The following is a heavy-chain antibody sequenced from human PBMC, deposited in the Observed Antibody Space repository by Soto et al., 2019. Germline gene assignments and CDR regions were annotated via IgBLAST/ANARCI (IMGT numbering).Heavy chain of an antibody. CDR3: AVLHDYGDAHYYYYMDV. J-gene: IGHJ6*03. CDR2: ISSSSSYI. Sequence: PGGSLRLSCAASGFTFSSYSMNWVRQAPGKGLEWVSSISSSSSYIYYADSVKGRFTISRDNAKNSLYLQMNSLRAEDTAVYYCAVLHDYGDAHYYYYMDVWGKGTTVTVSS. CDR1: GFTFSSYS. D-gene: IGHD4-17*01. V-gene: IGHV3-21*01.